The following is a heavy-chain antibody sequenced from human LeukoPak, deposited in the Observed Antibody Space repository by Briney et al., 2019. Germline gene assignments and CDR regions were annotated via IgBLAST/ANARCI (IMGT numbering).Heavy chain of an antibody. CDR3: AIMTTVTYTYDY. V-gene: IGHV1-18*01. CDR1: GYTFTSYG. CDR2: ISAYNGNT. D-gene: IGHD4-17*01. J-gene: IGHJ4*02. Sequence: ASVKVSCKASGYTFTSYGISWVRQAPGQGLEWMGWISAYNGNTNYAQKLQGRVTMTTDTSTSTAYMELRSLRSDDTAVYYCAIMTTVTYTYDYWGQGTLVTVSS.